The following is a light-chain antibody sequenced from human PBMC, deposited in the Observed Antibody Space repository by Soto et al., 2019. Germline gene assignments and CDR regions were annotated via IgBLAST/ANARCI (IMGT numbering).Light chain of an antibody. V-gene: IGKV1-33*01. CDR1: QDISTY. CDR2: DAS. Sequence: DIQMTQSPSSLSASVGDRVTITCQASQDISTYLNWYQQKPGKAPKLLIYDASNLETGVPSRFSGSGSGTDFTFTISSLQPEDIATYYCQQYDNPPLTVGGGTKVEIK. J-gene: IGKJ4*01. CDR3: QQYDNPPLT.